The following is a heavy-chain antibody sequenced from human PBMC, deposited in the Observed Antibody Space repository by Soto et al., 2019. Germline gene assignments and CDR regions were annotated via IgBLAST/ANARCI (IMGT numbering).Heavy chain of an antibody. CDR1: GFTFSSYA. V-gene: IGHV3-23*01. CDR3: AKGDRDIVVVVAASQAW. J-gene: IGHJ4*02. D-gene: IGHD2-15*01. CDR2: ISGSGGST. Sequence: GGSLRLSCAASGFTFSSYAMSWVRQAPGKGLEWVSAISGSGGSTYYADSVKGRFTISRDNSKNTLYLQMNSLRAEDTAVYYCAKGDRDIVVVVAASQAWWGQGTLVTVSS.